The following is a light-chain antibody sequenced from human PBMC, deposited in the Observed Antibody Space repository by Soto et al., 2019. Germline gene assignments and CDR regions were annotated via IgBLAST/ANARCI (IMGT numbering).Light chain of an antibody. CDR2: RNN. J-gene: IGLJ2*01. CDR1: SSNIGNNS. V-gene: IGLV1-47*01. Sequence: QSVLTQPPSASGTPGQWVTISCSGSSSNIGNNSVYWYQQLPGTAPKLLIYRNNQRPSGVPDRFSGSKSGTSASLAISGLRSEDDADYYCAAWDDSLRGHHVFGGGTKLTVL. CDR3: AAWDDSLRGHHV.